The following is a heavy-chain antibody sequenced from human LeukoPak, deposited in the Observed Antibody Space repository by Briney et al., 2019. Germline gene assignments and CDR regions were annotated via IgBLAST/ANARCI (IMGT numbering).Heavy chain of an antibody. J-gene: IGHJ3*02. CDR2: INPNSGGT. CDR3: ARVRTYSSGWDAFDI. CDR1: GYTFTGYY. D-gene: IGHD6-19*01. Sequence: ASVKVSCKASGYTFTGYYMHWVRQAPGQGLEWMGWINPNSGGTNYAQKFQGWVTVTRDTSISTAYMELSRLRSDDTAVYYCARVRTYSSGWDAFDIWGQGTMVTVSS. V-gene: IGHV1-2*04.